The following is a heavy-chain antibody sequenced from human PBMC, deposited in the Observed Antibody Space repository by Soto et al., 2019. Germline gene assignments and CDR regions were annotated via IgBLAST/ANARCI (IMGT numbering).Heavy chain of an antibody. Sequence: ASVKVSCKASGYTFTNYAMHWVRQAPGQRLEWMGWMNAGNGNTKYSQKFQGRVTITRNTSISTAYMELSSLRSEDTAVYYCARERSYCLDYWGQGTLVSGSS. V-gene: IGHV1-3*01. J-gene: IGHJ4*02. D-gene: IGHD2-15*01. CDR3: ARERSYCLDY. CDR1: GYTFTNYA. CDR2: MNAGNGNT.